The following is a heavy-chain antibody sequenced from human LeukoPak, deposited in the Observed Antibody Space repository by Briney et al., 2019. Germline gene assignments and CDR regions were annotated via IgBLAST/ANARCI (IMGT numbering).Heavy chain of an antibody. Sequence: NPSETLSLTCTVSGGSISSSSYYWGWIRQPPGKGLEWIGYIYYSGSTNYNPSLKSRVTISVDTSKNQFSLKLSSVTAADTAVYYCATATGRWLHSWGQGTLVTVSS. CDR3: ATATGRWLHS. V-gene: IGHV4-61*05. J-gene: IGHJ4*02. D-gene: IGHD5-24*01. CDR1: GGSISSSSYY. CDR2: IYYSGST.